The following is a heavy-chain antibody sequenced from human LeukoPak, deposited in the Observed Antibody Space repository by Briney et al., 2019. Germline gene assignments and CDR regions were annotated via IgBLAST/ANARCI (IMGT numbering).Heavy chain of an antibody. CDR3: SGSFGELTFFDY. V-gene: IGHV3-49*03. CDR1: GFTFGDYA. Sequence: GRSLRLSCTASGFTFGDYAMSWFRQAPGKGLEWVGFIRSKVFGGTTEYAASVKGRFTISRDDSKSIAYLQMNSLKTEDTAVYYCSGSFGELTFFDYWGQGTLVTVSS. CDR2: IRSKVFGGTT. D-gene: IGHD3-10*01. J-gene: IGHJ4*02.